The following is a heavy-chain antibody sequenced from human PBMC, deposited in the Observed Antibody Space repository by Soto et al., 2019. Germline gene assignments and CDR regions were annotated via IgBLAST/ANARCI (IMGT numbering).Heavy chain of an antibody. CDR2: IYYSGST. J-gene: IGHJ5*02. V-gene: IGHV4-30-4*01. Sequence: SETLSLTCTVSGGSISSGDYYWSWIRQPPGKGLEGIGYIYYSGSTYYNPSLKSRVTISVDTSKNQFSLKLSSVTAADTAVYYCARAGCSSTSCYTWDDNWFDPWGQGTLVTVSS. CDR3: ARAGCSSTSCYTWDDNWFDP. CDR1: GGSISSGDYY. D-gene: IGHD2-2*02.